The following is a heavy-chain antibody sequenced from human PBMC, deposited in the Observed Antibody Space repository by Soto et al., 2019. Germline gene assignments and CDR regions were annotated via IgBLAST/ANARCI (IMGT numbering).Heavy chain of an antibody. V-gene: IGHV3-74*01. Sequence: EVQLVESGGGLVQPGGSLRLSCAASGFAFSSYWMHWVRQAPGKGLLWVSRIKFDGSSTYYGDSGKGRFTISRDDAKNTVFLQMNGLRVDDTAVYYCVRGAKNIYAIDVWGQVTTVTVSS. CDR2: IKFDGSST. J-gene: IGHJ6*02. CDR3: VRGAKNIYAIDV. CDR1: GFAFSSYW.